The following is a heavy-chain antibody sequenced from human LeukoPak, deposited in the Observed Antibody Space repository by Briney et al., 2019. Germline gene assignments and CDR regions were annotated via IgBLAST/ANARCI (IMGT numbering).Heavy chain of an antibody. CDR2: INSDGRST. V-gene: IGHV3-74*01. D-gene: IGHD5-24*01. CDR1: GFTFSSYW. Sequence: PGGSLRLSCAASGFTFSSYWMHWLRQAPGKGLVWVSRINSDGRSTIYADSVKGRVTISRHNAKNTLYLQMNSLRAEDTAVYYCARVVMATTDYWGQGTLVTVSS. J-gene: IGHJ4*02. CDR3: ARVVMATTDY.